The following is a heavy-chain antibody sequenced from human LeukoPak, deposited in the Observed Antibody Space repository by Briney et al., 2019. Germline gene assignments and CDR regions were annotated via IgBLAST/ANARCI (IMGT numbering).Heavy chain of an antibody. D-gene: IGHD2-2*01. V-gene: IGHV3-30-3*01. CDR1: GFTFSSYA. CDR3: ARGMWSVPAASSLDYYYYGMDV. Sequence: GRSPRLSCAASGFTFSSYAMHWVRQAPGKGLEWVAVISYDGSNKYYADSVKGRFTISRDNSKNTLYLQMNSLRAEDTAVYYCARGMWSVPAASSLDYYYYGMDVWGQGTTVTVSS. J-gene: IGHJ6*02. CDR2: ISYDGSNK.